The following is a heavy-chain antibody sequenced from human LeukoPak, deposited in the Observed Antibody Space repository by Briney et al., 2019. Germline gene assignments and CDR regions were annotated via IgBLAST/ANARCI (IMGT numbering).Heavy chain of an antibody. CDR2: INPNSGGT. D-gene: IGHD3-9*01. CDR3: ARPGYDILTGYYSNPYFDY. J-gene: IGHJ4*02. V-gene: IGHV1-2*02. Sequence: GASVKVSCKASGYTFTGYYMHWVRQAPGQGLEWMGWINPNSGGTNYAQKFQGRVTMTRDTSISTAYMELSRLRSDDTAVYYCARPGYDILTGYYSNPYFDYWGQGTLVTASS. CDR1: GYTFTGYY.